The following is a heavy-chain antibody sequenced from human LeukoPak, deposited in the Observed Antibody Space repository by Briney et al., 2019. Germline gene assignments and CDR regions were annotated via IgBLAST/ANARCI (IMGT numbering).Heavy chain of an antibody. V-gene: IGHV3-48*03. CDR2: ISSSGSTK. J-gene: IGHJ4*02. D-gene: IGHD4-11*01. CDR3: ARDPGDSNNFDY. Sequence: GRSLRLSCAASGFTFNGYEMHWVRHAPGKGLEWISYISSSGSTKKHADSVKGRFTISRDNAKNSLYLQMNSLRAEDTAVYYCARDPGDSNNFDYWGQGSLVTVSS. CDR1: GFTFNGYE.